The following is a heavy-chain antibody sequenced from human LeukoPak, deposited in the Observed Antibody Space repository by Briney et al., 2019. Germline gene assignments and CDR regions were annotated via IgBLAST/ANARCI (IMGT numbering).Heavy chain of an antibody. J-gene: IGHJ4*02. CDR1: GFTFSIHW. V-gene: IGHV3-74*01. D-gene: IGHD3-22*01. CDR2: INGDGFST. Sequence: GGSLRLSCVASGFTFSIHWMHWVRQAPGEGLVWVSRINGDGFSTTYADSVKGRFTISRDNAKNTVYLQMNSLRDEDTAVYFCARLPYYYDSSEDYWGQGTLVTVSS. CDR3: ARLPYYYDSSEDY.